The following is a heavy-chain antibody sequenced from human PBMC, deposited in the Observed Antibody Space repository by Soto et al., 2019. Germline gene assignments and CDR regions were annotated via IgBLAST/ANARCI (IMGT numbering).Heavy chain of an antibody. CDR3: ARDVGVGDLLMDV. V-gene: IGHV3-33*01. Sequence: QVQLVESGGGVVQPGRSLRLSCAASGFTFSSYGMHWVRQAPGKGLEWVAVIWYDGSNKYYADSVKGRFTISRDNSKNTLYLQMNSLRAEDTAVYYCARDVGVGDLLMDVWGKGTTVTVSS. CDR2: IWYDGSNK. D-gene: IGHD2-15*01. CDR1: GFTFSSYG. J-gene: IGHJ6*03.